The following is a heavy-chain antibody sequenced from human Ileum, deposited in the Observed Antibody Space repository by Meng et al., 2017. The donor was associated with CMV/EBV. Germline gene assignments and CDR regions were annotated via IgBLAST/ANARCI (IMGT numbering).Heavy chain of an antibody. V-gene: IGHV4-30-4*08. J-gene: IGHJ5*02. CDR2: IFFSGNT. Sequence: GPLREPGAGRVKPYQTRTLICIVSGASNSSGDYYWSWIRQPPGKGLEWIGYIFFSGNTYYNPSLNNRVIISIDTPRNQFSLKVDSVTAADTAVYYCARFRIAALGNLFDPWGHGTLVTVSS. CDR1: GASNSSGDYY. D-gene: IGHD6-13*01. CDR3: ARFRIAALGNLFDP.